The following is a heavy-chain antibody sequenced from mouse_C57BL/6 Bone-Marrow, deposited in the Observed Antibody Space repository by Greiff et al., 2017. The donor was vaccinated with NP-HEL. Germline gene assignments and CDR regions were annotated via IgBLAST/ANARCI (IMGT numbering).Heavy chain of an antibody. V-gene: IGHV5-16*01. Sequence: EVKVVESEGGLVQPGSSMKLSCTASGFTFSDYYMAWVRQVPEKGLEWVANINYDGSSTYYLDSLKSRFIISRDNAKNILYLQMSSLKSEDTATYYCARGQLGRGFAYWGQGTLVTVSA. CDR2: INYDGSST. D-gene: IGHD4-1*02. CDR3: ARGQLGRGFAY. J-gene: IGHJ3*01. CDR1: GFTFSDYY.